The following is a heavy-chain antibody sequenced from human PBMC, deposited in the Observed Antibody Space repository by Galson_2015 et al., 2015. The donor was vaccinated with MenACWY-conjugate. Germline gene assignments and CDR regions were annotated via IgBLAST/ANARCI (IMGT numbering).Heavy chain of an antibody. CDR1: GFTFTSFA. J-gene: IGHJ4*02. V-gene: IGHV3-23*01. CDR2: ISGSGGDS. D-gene: IGHD5-12*01. Sequence: SLRLSCAASGFTFTSFAMAWVRQAPGEGLECVAGISGSGGDSHYADFVKGRFTVSRVNSRTTLYLQMNTLRAEDTAVYYCTKDRGRIVARHGWLWGQGTPVTVSS. CDR3: TKDRGRIVARHGWL.